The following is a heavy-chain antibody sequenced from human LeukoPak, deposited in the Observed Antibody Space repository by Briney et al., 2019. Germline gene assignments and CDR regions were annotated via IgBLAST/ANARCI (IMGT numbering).Heavy chain of an antibody. Sequence: SETLFLTCTVSGGSITSAGYYWSGIRQHAGKGLEWIGYIYYSGSTSYNPSLKSRVTISLDTSRNQFSLKLSSVTAADTAVYYCAREMDYYDSGGYYLQWFDPWGQGTLVTVSS. CDR2: IYYSGST. D-gene: IGHD3-22*01. J-gene: IGHJ5*02. CDR3: AREMDYYDSGGYYLQWFDP. CDR1: GGSITSAGYY. V-gene: IGHV4-31*03.